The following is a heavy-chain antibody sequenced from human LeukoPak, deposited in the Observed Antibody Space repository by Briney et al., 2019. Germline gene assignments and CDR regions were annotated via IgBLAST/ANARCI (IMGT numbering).Heavy chain of an antibody. J-gene: IGHJ5*02. CDR1: GFTFSSFG. Sequence: GGTLRLACAASGFTFSSFGMTWVRQAPGKGLEWVSAISDNCGSIFYADSVKGRFTISRDNSKNSLYLQMNSLRADDTAVYYCVKIAPDLPWGQGTLVTVS. CDR3: VKIAPDLP. V-gene: IGHV3-23*01. CDR2: ISDNCGSI. D-gene: IGHD2-21*01.